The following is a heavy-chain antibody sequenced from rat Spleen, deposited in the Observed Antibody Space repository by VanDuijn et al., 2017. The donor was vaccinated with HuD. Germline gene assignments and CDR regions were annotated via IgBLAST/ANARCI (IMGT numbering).Heavy chain of an antibody. V-gene: IGHV5-27*01. D-gene: IGHD1-8*01. CDR3: AKEGDGGYSSYPNWFAY. J-gene: IGHJ3*01. Sequence: EVQLVESDGGLVQPGRSLKLSCAASGFTFSNYYMAWVRQAPTKGLEWVASITKTGGSTYYPDSVKGRFSISRDNAKSTLYLQMDSLRSEDTATYYCAKEGDGGYSSYPNWFAYWGQGTLVTVSS. CDR1: GFTFSNYY. CDR2: ITKTGGST.